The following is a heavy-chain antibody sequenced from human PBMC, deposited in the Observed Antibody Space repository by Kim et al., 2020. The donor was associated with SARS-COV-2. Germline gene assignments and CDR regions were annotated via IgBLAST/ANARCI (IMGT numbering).Heavy chain of an antibody. CDR2: IYYSGST. D-gene: IGHD1-26*01. J-gene: IGHJ4*02. CDR3: ARSGGSYLNYFDF. V-gene: IGHV4-31*03. CDR1: GGSISSGGYY. Sequence: SETLSLTCTVSGGSISSGGYYWSWIRQHPGKGLEWIGYIYYSGSTYYNPSLKSRVTISVDTSKNQFSLKLSSVTAADTAVYYCARSGGSYLNYFDFLGQGTLVTVSS.